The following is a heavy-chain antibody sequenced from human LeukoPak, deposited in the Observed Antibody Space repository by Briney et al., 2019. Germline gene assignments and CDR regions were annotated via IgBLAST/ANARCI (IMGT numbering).Heavy chain of an antibody. CDR2: ISYDGSNK. Sequence: PGRSLRLSCAASGFTFSSYAMHWVRQAPGKGLEWVAVISYDGSNKYYADSVKGRFTISRDNSKNTLYLQMNSLRAEDTAVYYCAKSMYGSTSCYDYWGQGTLVTVSS. CDR3: AKSMYGSTSCYDY. CDR1: GFTFSSYA. J-gene: IGHJ4*02. V-gene: IGHV3-30-3*02. D-gene: IGHD2-2*01.